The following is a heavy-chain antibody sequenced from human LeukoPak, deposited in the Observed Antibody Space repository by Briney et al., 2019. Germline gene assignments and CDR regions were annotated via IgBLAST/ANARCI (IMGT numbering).Heavy chain of an antibody. D-gene: IGHD3-10*01. J-gene: IGHJ4*02. CDR3: ARDYYSGTGSYYNYFDY. V-gene: IGHV3-21*01. Sequence: GGSLRLSCAASGFTFSSYSMNWVRQAPGKGLEWVSSISSSSSYIYYADSVKGRFTISRDNAKNSLYLQMNSLRAEDTAVYYCARDYYSGTGSYYNYFDYWGQGTLVTVSS. CDR1: GFTFSSYS. CDR2: ISSSSSYI.